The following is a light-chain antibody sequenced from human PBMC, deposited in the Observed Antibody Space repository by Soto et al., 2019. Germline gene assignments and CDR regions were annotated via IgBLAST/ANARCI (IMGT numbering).Light chain of an antibody. CDR3: QQYGSSGT. CDR2: GAS. Sequence: EILLTQSPGTLSLSPGERATLSCRASQSVSSSYLAWYQQKPGQAPRLLIYGASNRATGTPDRFSGSGSGTDFTLTISRLEPEDFAVYYCQQYGSSGTVGQGTQVDIK. V-gene: IGKV3-20*01. CDR1: QSVSSSY. J-gene: IGKJ1*01.